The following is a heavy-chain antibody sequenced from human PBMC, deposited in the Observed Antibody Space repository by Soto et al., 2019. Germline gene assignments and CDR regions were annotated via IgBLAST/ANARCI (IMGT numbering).Heavy chain of an antibody. D-gene: IGHD3-3*01. CDR3: ARGNGTSGVGNCRGGRYALDI. J-gene: IGHJ3*02. CDR2: INHSGST. V-gene: IGHV4-34*01. Sequence: LQTLSLTSAVYGGYFSGYDWRWIRQNTGKGLEWIGEINHSGSTNYNPSLKSRVTISVDIYKNQFSLKLSFVSAADTAVYYCARGNGTSGVGNCRGGRYALDIWGQGTMVTVSS. CDR1: GGYFSGYD.